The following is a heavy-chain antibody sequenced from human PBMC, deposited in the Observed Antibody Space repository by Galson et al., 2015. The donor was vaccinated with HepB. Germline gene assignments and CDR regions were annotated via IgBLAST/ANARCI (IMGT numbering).Heavy chain of an antibody. CDR2: ISWNSGSI. D-gene: IGHD3-22*01. Sequence: SLRLSCATSGFTFDDYAMHWVRHAPGKGLEWVSGISWNSGSIGYADSVKGRFTISRDNAKNSLYLQMNSLRAEDTALYYCAKGASSGYYPLRYFDLWGRGTLVTVSS. J-gene: IGHJ2*01. CDR1: GFTFDDYA. V-gene: IGHV3-9*01. CDR3: AKGASSGYYPLRYFDL.